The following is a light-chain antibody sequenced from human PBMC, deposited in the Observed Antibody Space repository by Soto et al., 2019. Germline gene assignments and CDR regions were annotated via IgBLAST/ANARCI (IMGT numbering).Light chain of an antibody. Sequence: ESVLTQAPTTLSLSPVERATLSCRASQFLSSYLAWYQQIPGQPPRLLIYDTSNRVTGIPARFSGSWSGTDFTLTISSLEPEDFAVYFCHQRNKFGQGTLLEIK. J-gene: IGKJ5*01. V-gene: IGKV3-11*01. CDR3: HQRNK. CDR2: DTS. CDR1: QFLSSY.